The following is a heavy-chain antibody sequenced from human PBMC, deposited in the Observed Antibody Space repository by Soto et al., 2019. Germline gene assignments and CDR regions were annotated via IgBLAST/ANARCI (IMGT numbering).Heavy chain of an antibody. D-gene: IGHD2-15*01. CDR3: AKARCTSNTCYVPDH. CDR1: GFNFSGHT. Sequence: PGGSLRLSCAASGFNFSGHTMSWVRQDTGKGLEWVSAISGSGGSPSYADSVQGRFTISRDNPKNTLYLQMSSLRVEDTAIYYCAKARCTSNTCYVPDHWGQGTLVTVSS. J-gene: IGHJ5*02. CDR2: ISGSGGSP. V-gene: IGHV3-23*01.